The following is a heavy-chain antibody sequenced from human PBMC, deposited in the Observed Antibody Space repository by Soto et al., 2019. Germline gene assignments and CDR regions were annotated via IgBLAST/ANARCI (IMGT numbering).Heavy chain of an antibody. CDR2: INHSGST. D-gene: IGHD2-2*01. J-gene: IGHJ6*02. Sequence: SETLSLTCAVYGGSFSGYYWSWIRQPPGKGLEWIGEINHSGSTNYNPSLKSRVTISVGTSKNQFSLKLSSVTAADTAVYYCARGEYQLLQYYYYGMDVWGQGTTVTVSS. V-gene: IGHV4-34*01. CDR1: GGSFSGYY. CDR3: ARGEYQLLQYYYYGMDV.